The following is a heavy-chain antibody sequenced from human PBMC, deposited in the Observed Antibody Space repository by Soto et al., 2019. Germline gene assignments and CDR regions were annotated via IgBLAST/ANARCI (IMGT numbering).Heavy chain of an antibody. Sequence: DVQLLESGGDLVQPGGSLRLSCAASGFTFNNYAINWVRQSPGKGLEWVSVISGSAGSTYYADSVKGRFTITRDNSKNTLYLQMNSLRAEDTAVYYCAKAGGAAGTVDYFDYGGQGTLVTVSS. CDR3: AKAGGAAGTVDYFDY. CDR1: GFTFNNYA. D-gene: IGHD6-13*01. J-gene: IGHJ4*02. CDR2: ISGSAGST. V-gene: IGHV3-23*01.